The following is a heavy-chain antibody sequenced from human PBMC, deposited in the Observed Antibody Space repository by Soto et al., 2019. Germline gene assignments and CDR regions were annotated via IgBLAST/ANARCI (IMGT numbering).Heavy chain of an antibody. V-gene: IGHV1-69*01. Sequence: QVQLVQSGAEVKKPGSSVKVSCKASGGTFSSYAISWVRQAPGQGLEWRGGIIPIFGTANYAQKFQGRVTITADESTSTAYMELSSLRSEDTAVYYCARGLERWVTTGKGMDVWGQGTTVTVSS. J-gene: IGHJ6*02. CDR2: IIPIFGTA. D-gene: IGHD4-17*01. CDR3: ARGLERWVTTGKGMDV. CDR1: GGTFSSYA.